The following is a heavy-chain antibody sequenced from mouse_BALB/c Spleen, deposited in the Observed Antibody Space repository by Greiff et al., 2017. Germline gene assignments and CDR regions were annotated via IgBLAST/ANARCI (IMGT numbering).Heavy chain of an antibody. CDR2: INPSTGYT. D-gene: IGHD3-3*01. CDR3: ACRDGRYAY. Sequence: VQLQQSGAELAKPGVSVMMSCKAPGYTFTSHWMHWVKQRPGQGLEWIGYINPSTGYTEYNQKSKDKATLTEDKSSSTAYMRLSSLTSEDTAVYCCACRDGRYAYWSKGTLVTVSA. CDR1: GYTFTSHW. V-gene: IGHV1-7*01. J-gene: IGHJ3*01.